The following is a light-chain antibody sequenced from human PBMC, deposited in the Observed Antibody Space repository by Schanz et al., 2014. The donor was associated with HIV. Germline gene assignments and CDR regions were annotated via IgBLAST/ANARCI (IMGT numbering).Light chain of an antibody. CDR2: DGS. CDR1: RNDVGTYNL. V-gene: IGLV2-14*02. CDR3: SSYTDNDTPHVV. J-gene: IGLJ2*01. Sequence: QSALTQPASVSGSPGQSITISCTGTRNDVGTYNLVSWYQQHPGKAPQLMIYDGSSRPSGVSNRFSGSKSDNTASLTISGLQAEDEADYYCSSYTDNDTPHVVFGGGTKLTVL.